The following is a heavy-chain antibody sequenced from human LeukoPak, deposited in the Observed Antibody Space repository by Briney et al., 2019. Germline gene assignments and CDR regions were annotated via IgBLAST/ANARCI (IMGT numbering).Heavy chain of an antibody. J-gene: IGHJ4*02. CDR1: GFTFSSYG. CDR2: IWYDGSNK. CDR3: ARDVQRRYSYGSLLFDY. D-gene: IGHD5-18*01. Sequence: GGSLRLSCAASGFTFSSYGMHWVRQAPGKGLEWVAVIWYDGSNKYYADSVKGRFTISRDNSKNTLYLQMNSLRAEVTAVYYCARDVQRRYSYGSLLFDYWGQGALVTVSS. V-gene: IGHV3-33*01.